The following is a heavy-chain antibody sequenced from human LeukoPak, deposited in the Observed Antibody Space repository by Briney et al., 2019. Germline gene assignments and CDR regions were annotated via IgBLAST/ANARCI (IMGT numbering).Heavy chain of an antibody. CDR3: ARHLRGYSYGPFDY. D-gene: IGHD5-18*01. CDR2: IYHSGST. Sequence: SETLSLTCTVSGYSISSGYYWGWIRQPPGKGLEWIGSIYHSGSTYYNPSLKSRVTISVDTSKNQFSLKLTSVTAADTAVYYCARHLRGYSYGPFDYWGQGTLVTVSS. CDR1: GYSISSGYY. V-gene: IGHV4-38-2*02. J-gene: IGHJ4*02.